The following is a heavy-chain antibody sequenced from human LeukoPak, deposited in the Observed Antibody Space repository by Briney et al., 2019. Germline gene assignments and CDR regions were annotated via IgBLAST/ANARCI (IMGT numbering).Heavy chain of an antibody. CDR3: AKDIPHYYDSSGFYGEYFDY. V-gene: IGHV3-43*02. D-gene: IGHD3-22*01. CDR1: GFTFDDYA. Sequence: PGGSLRLSCAASGFTFDDYAMHWVRQAPGKGLEWVSLISGDGGSTYYADSVKGRFTISRDNSKNSLYLQMNSLRTEDAALYYCAKDIPHYYDSSGFYGEYFDYWGQGTLVTVSS. J-gene: IGHJ4*02. CDR2: ISGDGGST.